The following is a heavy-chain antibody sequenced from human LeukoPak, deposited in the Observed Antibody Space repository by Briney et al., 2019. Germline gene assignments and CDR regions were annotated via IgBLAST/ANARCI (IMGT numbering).Heavy chain of an antibody. V-gene: IGHV3-30*04. D-gene: IGHD2-21*02. J-gene: IGHJ3*02. CDR1: GFTFSSYA. Sequence: GRSLRLSCAASGFTFSSYAMHWVRQAPGKGLEWVAVISYDGSNKYYADSVKGRFTISRDNSKNTLYLQMNSLRAEDTAVYYCARVAYCGGDCYEDAFDIWGQGTMVTVSS. CDR2: ISYDGSNK. CDR3: ARVAYCGGDCYEDAFDI.